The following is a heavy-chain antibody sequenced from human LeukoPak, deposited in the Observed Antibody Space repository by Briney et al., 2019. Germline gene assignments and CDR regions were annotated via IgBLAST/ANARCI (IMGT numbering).Heavy chain of an antibody. Sequence: GGSLRLSCTVSGFTVSSNSMSWVRQAPGKGLECGSFIYSGGSTHNSDSVKGRFTISRDNSKNTLYLQMNSLRAEDTAVYYCAELGITMIGGVWGKGTTVTISS. CDR3: AELGITMIGGV. D-gene: IGHD3-10*02. J-gene: IGHJ6*04. CDR1: GFTVSSNS. CDR2: IYSGGST. V-gene: IGHV3-53*01.